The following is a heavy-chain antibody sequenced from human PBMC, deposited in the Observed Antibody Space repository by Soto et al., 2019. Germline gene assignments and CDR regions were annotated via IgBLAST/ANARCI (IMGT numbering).Heavy chain of an antibody. D-gene: IGHD3-16*01. Sequence: QVQLVESGGGVVQPGRSLRLSCAASGCSFSKYGMHWVRQAPCKGLEWVAEMSDDGSKKYYGDSVKGRFTISRDNSKNTLYLLMDSLRPEDTAMYYCAKELRETGGYYFDCWGQGTLVTVSS. V-gene: IGHV3-30*18. CDR1: GCSFSKYG. CDR2: MSDDGSKK. CDR3: AKELRETGGYYFDC. J-gene: IGHJ4*02.